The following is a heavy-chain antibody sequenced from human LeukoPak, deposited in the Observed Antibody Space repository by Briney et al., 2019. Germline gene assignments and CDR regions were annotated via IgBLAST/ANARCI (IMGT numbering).Heavy chain of an antibody. V-gene: IGHV3-23*01. CDR3: AKLHNLNCDY. Sequence: GGSLRLSCAASRFTFSSYAMSWVRQAPGKGLEWVSTISGSGGSAYYADSVKGRFTISRDSSKNTLYLQMNNLRPEDTAVYYCAKLHNLNCDYWGLGTLVTVSS. CDR1: RFTFSSYA. CDR2: ISGSGGSA. J-gene: IGHJ4*02. D-gene: IGHD1-14*01.